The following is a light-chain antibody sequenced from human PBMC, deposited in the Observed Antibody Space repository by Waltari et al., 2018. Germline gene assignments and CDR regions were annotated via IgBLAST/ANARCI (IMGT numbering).Light chain of an antibody. J-gene: IGLJ1*01. Sequence: QSALTQPASVSGSPGQSITISCSGSSSDVGPYNFVSWYQQHPGKVPKLMIYEVTERPSGVSNRFSASKSGNTASLTISGLQAEDEADYYCCSYAGSNTYVFGTGTKVIVL. V-gene: IGLV2-23*02. CDR3: CSYAGSNTYV. CDR1: SSDVGPYNF. CDR2: EVT.